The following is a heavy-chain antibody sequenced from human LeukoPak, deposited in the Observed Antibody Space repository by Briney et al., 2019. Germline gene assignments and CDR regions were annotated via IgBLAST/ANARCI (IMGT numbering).Heavy chain of an antibody. V-gene: IGHV4-38-2*02. CDR1: GYSISSGYY. D-gene: IGHD5-24*01. J-gene: IGHJ4*02. CDR3: ARGRGGRWLQMFNY. Sequence: SETLSLTCTVSGYSISSGYYWGWIRQPPGKGLEWIGEINHSGSTNYNPSLKSRVTISVDTSKNQFSLKLSSVTAADTAVYYCARGRGGRWLQMFNYWGQGTLVTVSS. CDR2: INHSGST.